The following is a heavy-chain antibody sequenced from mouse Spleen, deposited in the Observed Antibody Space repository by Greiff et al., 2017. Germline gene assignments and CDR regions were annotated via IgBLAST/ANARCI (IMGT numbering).Heavy chain of an antibody. Sequence: QVQLQQPGAELVKPGASVKLSCKASGYTFTSYWMHWVKQRPGQGLEWIGMIHPNSGSTNYNEKFKSKATLTVDKSSSTAYMQLSSLTSEDSAVYYCALYYRYDGGGYWGQGTTLTVSS. CDR3: ALYYRYDGGGY. CDR1: GYTFTSYW. D-gene: IGHD2-14*01. CDR2: IHPNSGST. J-gene: IGHJ2*01. V-gene: IGHV1-64*01.